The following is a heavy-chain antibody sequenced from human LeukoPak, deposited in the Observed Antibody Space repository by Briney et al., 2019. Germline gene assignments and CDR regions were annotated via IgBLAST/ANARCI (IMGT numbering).Heavy chain of an antibody. J-gene: IGHJ4*02. Sequence: GGSLRLSCAASGFTFSNYAMHWVRQAPGKGLEWVAVISYDGSNKYYADSVKGRFTISRDNSKNTLYLQMNSLRAEDTAVYYCARRGVGSSWDFDYWGQGTLVTVSS. V-gene: IGHV3-30-3*01. CDR3: ARRGVGSSWDFDY. CDR1: GFTFSNYA. D-gene: IGHD6-13*01. CDR2: ISYDGSNK.